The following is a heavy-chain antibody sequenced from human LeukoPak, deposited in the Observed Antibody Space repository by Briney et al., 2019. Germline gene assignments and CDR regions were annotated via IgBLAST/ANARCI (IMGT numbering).Heavy chain of an antibody. J-gene: IGHJ6*02. D-gene: IGHD6-19*01. CDR1: GGTFSSYA. V-gene: IGHV1-69*13. CDR2: IIPIFGTA. Sequence: SVKVSCKASGGTFSSYAISWVRQAPGQGLEWMGGIIPIFGTANYAQKFQGRVTITADESTSTAYMELSSLRSEDTAVYYCARDSRIAVAEDGMDVWGQGTTVTVSS. CDR3: ARDSRIAVAEDGMDV.